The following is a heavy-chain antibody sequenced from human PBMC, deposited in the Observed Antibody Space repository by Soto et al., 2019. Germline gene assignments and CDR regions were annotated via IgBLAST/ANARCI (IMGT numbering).Heavy chain of an antibody. CDR2: IYYSGST. J-gene: IGHJ1*01. D-gene: IGHD1-26*01. CDR3: ARASSGSYYVQYFQH. Sequence: SETLSLTCTVSGGSISSYYWSWIRQPPGKGLEWIGYIYYSGSTNYNPSLKSRVTISVDTSKNQFSLKLSSVTAADTAVYYCARASSGSYYVQYFQHWGQGTLVTVSS. CDR1: GGSISSYY. V-gene: IGHV4-59*01.